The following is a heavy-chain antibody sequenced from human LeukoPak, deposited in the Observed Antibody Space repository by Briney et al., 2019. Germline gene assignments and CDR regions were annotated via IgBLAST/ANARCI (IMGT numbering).Heavy chain of an antibody. CDR2: IIPILGIA. Sequence: VASVKVSCKASGGTFSSYAISWVRQAPGQGLEWMGRIIPILGIANYAQKFQGRVTITADKSTSTAYMELSSLRSEDTAVYYCARVMAGYSSSWYPPGANYYYGMDVWGQGTTVTVSS. CDR1: GGTFSSYA. V-gene: IGHV1-69*04. CDR3: ARVMAGYSSSWYPPGANYYYGMDV. D-gene: IGHD6-13*01. J-gene: IGHJ6*02.